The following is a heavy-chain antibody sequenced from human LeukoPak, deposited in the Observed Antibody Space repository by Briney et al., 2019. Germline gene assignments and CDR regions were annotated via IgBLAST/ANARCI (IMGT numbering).Heavy chain of an antibody. Sequence: ASVKVSCKASGYTFTSYYMHWVRQAPGQGLEWMGIINPSGGSTSYAQKFQGRVTMTRDTSTSTVYMELSSLRSEDTAVYYCARVIPSSDGITMVRAPFDYWGQGTLVTVSS. J-gene: IGHJ4*02. D-gene: IGHD3-10*01. CDR3: ARVIPSSDGITMVRAPFDY. V-gene: IGHV1-46*01. CDR1: GYTFTSYY. CDR2: INPSGGST.